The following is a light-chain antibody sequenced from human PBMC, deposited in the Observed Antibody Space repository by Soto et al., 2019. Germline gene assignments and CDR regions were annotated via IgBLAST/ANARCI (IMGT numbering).Light chain of an antibody. CDR2: DAS. V-gene: IGKV1-5*01. CDR1: QGIYNW. CDR3: QQYDSFPWT. Sequence: DIQMTQSPSTLSASVGDRVTITCRASQGIYNWLAWYQQKPGKPPKLLIYDASGLDSGVPSRFSGRGYGTEFTHTISGLQPEDFATFYCQQYDSFPWTFSQGTKVDIK. J-gene: IGKJ1*01.